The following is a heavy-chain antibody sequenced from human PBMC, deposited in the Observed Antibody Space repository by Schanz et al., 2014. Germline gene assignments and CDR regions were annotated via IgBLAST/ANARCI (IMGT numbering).Heavy chain of an antibody. D-gene: IGHD3-3*01. CDR1: GYTFTSYG. V-gene: IGHV1-18*01. CDR2: ISAYNGNT. J-gene: IGHJ4*02. Sequence: QVQLVQSGAEVKKPGASVKVPCKASGYTFTSYGISWVRQAPGQGLEWMGWISAYNGNTKYPQKLQGRVTMTTDTSTSTAYMALTDLRSDDTAVYYCARDRRFFDRDDLYYFDSWGQGTLVTVSS. CDR3: ARDRRFFDRDDLYYFDS.